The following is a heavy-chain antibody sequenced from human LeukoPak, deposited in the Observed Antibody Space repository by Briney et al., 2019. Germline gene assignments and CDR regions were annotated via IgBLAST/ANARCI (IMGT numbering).Heavy chain of an antibody. CDR3: ARKQRDRGDDY. CDR1: GFTFSSYS. V-gene: IGHV3-21*01. Sequence: GGSLRLSCAASGFTFSSYSMNWVRQAPGKGLEWVSSISSSSSYIYYADSVKGRFTISRDNAKNSLYLQMNSLRAEDTAVYYCARKQRDRGDDYWGQGTLVTVSS. J-gene: IGHJ4*02. CDR2: ISSSSSYI. D-gene: IGHD3-10*01.